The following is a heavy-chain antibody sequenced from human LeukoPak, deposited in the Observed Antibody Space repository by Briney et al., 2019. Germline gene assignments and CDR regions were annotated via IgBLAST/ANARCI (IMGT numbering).Heavy chain of an antibody. J-gene: IGHJ4*02. CDR3: TRFRFGYSYGIDY. V-gene: IGHV3-49*04. D-gene: IGHD5-18*01. Sequence: GGSLRLSCTASGFTFGDYTMSWVRQAPGKGLEWVGFIGSKADGGTTEYAASVKGRFTISRDESKSIAYLQINSLKSEDTAMYYCTRFRFGYSYGIDYWGQGTLVTVSS. CDR2: IGSKADGGTT. CDR1: GFTFGDYT.